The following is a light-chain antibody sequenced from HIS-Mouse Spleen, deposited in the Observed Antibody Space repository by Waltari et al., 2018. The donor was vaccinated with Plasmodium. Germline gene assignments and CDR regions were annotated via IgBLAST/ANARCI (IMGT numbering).Light chain of an antibody. CDR1: QSISSW. Sequence: DIQMTQSPSTLSASVGDRVTITCRASQSISSWLAWYQQKPGKAPKLLIYKASSLESGVPSRFSGSGSGTEFTLTISSLQPEDFATDYCQQYNSYSWTFGQGTKVEIK. CDR2: KAS. J-gene: IGKJ1*01. CDR3: QQYNSYSWT. V-gene: IGKV1-5*03.